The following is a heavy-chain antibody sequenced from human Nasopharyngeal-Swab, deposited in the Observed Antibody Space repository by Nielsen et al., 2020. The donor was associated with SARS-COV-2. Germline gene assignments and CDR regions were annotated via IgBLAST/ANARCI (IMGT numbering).Heavy chain of an antibody. CDR3: ARDVTIYDFWSGYYQDPVSYYMDV. Sequence: ASVKVSCKASGYTFTSYYMHWVRQAPGQGLEWMGIINPSGGSTSYAQKFQGRVTMTRDTSTSTVYMELSSLRSEDTAVYYCARDVTIYDFWSGYYQDPVSYYMDVWGKGTTVTVSS. V-gene: IGHV1-46*01. CDR2: INPSGGST. CDR1: GYTFTSYY. J-gene: IGHJ6*03. D-gene: IGHD3-3*01.